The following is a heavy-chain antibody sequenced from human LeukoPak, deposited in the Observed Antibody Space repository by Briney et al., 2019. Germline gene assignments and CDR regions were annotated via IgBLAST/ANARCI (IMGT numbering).Heavy chain of an antibody. J-gene: IGHJ4*02. CDR1: GYSISSGYY. V-gene: IGHV4-38-2*02. CDR2: IYHSGST. D-gene: IGHD3-10*01. Sequence: PSETLSLTCTVSGYSISSGYYWGWIRQPPGKGLEWIGSIYHSGSTYYNPSLKSRVTISVDTSKNQFSLKLSSVTAADTAVYYCARLLLYYGSGQGWYFDYWGQGTLVTVSS. CDR3: ARLLLYYGSGQGWYFDY.